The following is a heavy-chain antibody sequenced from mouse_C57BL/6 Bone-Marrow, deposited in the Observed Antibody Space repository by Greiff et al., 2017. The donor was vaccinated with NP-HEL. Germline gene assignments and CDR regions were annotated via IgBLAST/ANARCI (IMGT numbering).Heavy chain of an antibody. CDR3: ASPSSWYWYFDV. CDR2: IRNKANGYTT. CDR1: GFTFTDYY. J-gene: IGHJ1*03. V-gene: IGHV7-3*01. Sequence: EVMLVESGGGLVQPGGSLSLSCAASGFTFTDYYMSWVRQPPGKALEWLGFIRNKANGYTTEYSASVKGRFTISRDNSQSILYLQMNALRAEDSATYYCASPSSWYWYFDVWGTGTTVTVSS. D-gene: IGHD1-1*01.